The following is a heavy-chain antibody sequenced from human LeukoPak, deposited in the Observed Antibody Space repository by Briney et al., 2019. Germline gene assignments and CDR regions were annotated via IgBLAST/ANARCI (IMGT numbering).Heavy chain of an antibody. CDR2: INRDGTEK. CDR3: ASAGGWVFFN. Sequence: GGSLRLSCAASGLPFSSHWLSWFRQSPGKGLGWVAHINRDGTEKQYLDSVKGRFTISRDNARNSQYLQMNNLRAEDTAVYYCASAGGWVFFNWGQGTLVTVSS. J-gene: IGHJ4*02. CDR1: GLPFSSHW. D-gene: IGHD6-19*01. V-gene: IGHV3-7*01.